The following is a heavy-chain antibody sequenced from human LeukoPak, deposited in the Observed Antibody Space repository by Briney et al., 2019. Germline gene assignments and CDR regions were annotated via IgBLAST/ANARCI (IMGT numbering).Heavy chain of an antibody. D-gene: IGHD3-22*01. V-gene: IGHV4-59*01. CDR3: ARDRSDSSGYYFPND. CDR2: IYYSGST. CDR1: GGSISSYY. J-gene: IGHJ4*02. Sequence: SETLSLTCTVSGGSISSYYWSWIRQPPGKRLEWIGYIYYSGSTNYNPSLKSRVTISVDTSKNQFSLKLSSVTAADTAVYYCARDRSDSSGYYFPNDWGQGTLVTVSS.